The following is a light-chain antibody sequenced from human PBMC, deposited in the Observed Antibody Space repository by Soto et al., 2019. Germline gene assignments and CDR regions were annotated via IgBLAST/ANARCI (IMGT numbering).Light chain of an antibody. Sequence: DIQMTQSPSSLSASVGDRVTITCRASQDISSYLAWYQQKPGRVPKLLIYGASTLQSGVPSRFSGSGSGTDFTLTISSLQPEDVATYYCQKHDGAPYTFGQGTKLEIK. CDR3: QKHDGAPYT. CDR2: GAS. CDR1: QDISSY. V-gene: IGKV1-27*01. J-gene: IGKJ2*01.